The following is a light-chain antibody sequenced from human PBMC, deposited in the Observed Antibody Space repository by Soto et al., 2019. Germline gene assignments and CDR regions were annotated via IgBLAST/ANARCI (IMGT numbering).Light chain of an antibody. CDR2: GAS. J-gene: IGKJ2*01. CDR1: QSVSSSY. Sequence: EIVLTQSPGTLSLSPGERATLSCRASQSVSSSYLAWYQQKPGQAPRPLIYGASSRATGIPDRFSGSGSGTDFTLTISRLEPEDFAVYYCLQYGSSPYTFVQWTKLEIK. V-gene: IGKV3-20*01. CDR3: LQYGSSPYT.